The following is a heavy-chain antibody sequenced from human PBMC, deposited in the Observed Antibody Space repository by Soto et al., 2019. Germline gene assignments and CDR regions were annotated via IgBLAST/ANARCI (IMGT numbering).Heavy chain of an antibody. CDR2: ISAYNGNT. Sequence: GASVKVSCKASGYTFTSYGISWVRQAPGQGLEWMGWISAYNGNTNYAQKLQGRVTMTTDTSTSTAYMELRSLRSDDTAVYYCARFGADYDILTGYYPFDYWGQGTLVTVSS. CDR3: ARFGADYDILTGYYPFDY. J-gene: IGHJ4*02. D-gene: IGHD3-9*01. CDR1: GYTFTSYG. V-gene: IGHV1-18*01.